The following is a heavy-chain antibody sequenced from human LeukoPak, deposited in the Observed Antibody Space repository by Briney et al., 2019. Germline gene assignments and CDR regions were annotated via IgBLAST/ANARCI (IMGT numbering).Heavy chain of an antibody. CDR1: GLTFSSYT. Sequence: EAGGSLRLSCAASGLTFSSYTMNWVRQAPGKGLEWVSSISSSSSYIYYADSVKGRFTISRDNAKNSLYLQMNSLRAEDTALYYCARAGGSSGWFYFDYWGQGTLVTVSS. CDR3: ARAGGSSGWFYFDY. J-gene: IGHJ4*02. V-gene: IGHV3-21*01. D-gene: IGHD3-16*01. CDR2: ISSSSSYI.